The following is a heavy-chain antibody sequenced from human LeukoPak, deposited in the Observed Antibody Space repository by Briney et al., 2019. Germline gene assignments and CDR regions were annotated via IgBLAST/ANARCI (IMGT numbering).Heavy chain of an antibody. D-gene: IGHD5-18*01. V-gene: IGHV3-30*18. J-gene: IGHJ4*02. CDR3: AKAWGYGYGYLDY. Sequence: PGGSLRLSCAASGFTFTTHGMHWVRQAPGKGLEWVAAISYDGDNKYYADSVRGRFTISRDNSRNTVDLQMNSLRAEDTALYYCAKAWGYGYGYLDYWGQGTLVTVSS. CDR1: GFTFTTHG. CDR2: ISYDGDNK.